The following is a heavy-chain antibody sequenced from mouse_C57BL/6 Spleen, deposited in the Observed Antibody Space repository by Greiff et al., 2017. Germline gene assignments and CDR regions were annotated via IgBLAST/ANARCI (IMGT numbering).Heavy chain of an antibody. CDR3: VRPSTVGAMDY. CDR1: GFSFNTYA. D-gene: IGHD1-1*01. CDR2: IRSKSNNYAT. Sequence: DAGGGLVQPKGSLKLSCAASGFSFNTYAMNWVRQAPGKGLEWVARIRSKSNNYATYYADSVKDRFTISRDDSESMLYLQMNNLKTEDTAMYYCVRPSTVGAMDYWGQGTSVTVSS. J-gene: IGHJ4*01. V-gene: IGHV10-1*01.